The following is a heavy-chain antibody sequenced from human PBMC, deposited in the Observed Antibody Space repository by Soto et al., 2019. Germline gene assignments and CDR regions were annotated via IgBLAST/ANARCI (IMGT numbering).Heavy chain of an antibody. CDR1: GFTLSAYW. J-gene: IGHJ3*02. Sequence: EVQLEESGGDLVQPGGSLRLSCAASGFTLSAYWMTWVRQAPGKGLEWVANINRDGSKKSYLDAVRGRFTISRDNVGTSLYLQMDSLRADDTALSYCARDVSPGSSSLYLDAFDIWGQGTMVTVSS. V-gene: IGHV3-7*05. CDR2: INRDGSKK. CDR3: ARDVSPGSSSLYLDAFDI. D-gene: IGHD6-13*01.